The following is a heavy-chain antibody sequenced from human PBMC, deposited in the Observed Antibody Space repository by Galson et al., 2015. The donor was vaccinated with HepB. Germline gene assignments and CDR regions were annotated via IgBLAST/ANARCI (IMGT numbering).Heavy chain of an antibody. CDR2: ISYDGSNK. J-gene: IGHJ3*02. CDR3: ARFFVTSAFDI. D-gene: IGHD2-21*01. Sequence: SLRLSCAASGFTFSSYAMHWVRQAPGKGLEWVAVISYDGSNKYYADSVRGRFTISRDNSKNTLYLQMNSLRAEDTAVYYCARFFVTSAFDIWGQGTMVTVSS. V-gene: IGHV3-30-3*01. CDR1: GFTFSSYA.